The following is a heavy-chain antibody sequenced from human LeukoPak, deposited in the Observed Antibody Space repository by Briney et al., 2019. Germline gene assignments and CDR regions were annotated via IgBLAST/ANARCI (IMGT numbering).Heavy chain of an antibody. Sequence: PGGSLSLSCAASGFTFSTYSMTWVRQAPGKALEWVSSISSGSSDISYADSVKGRFTISRDNAKYSLYLQVNSLRAEDTAVYYCARRTGVVNAFDYWGQGTLVTVSS. J-gene: IGHJ4*02. CDR1: GFTFSTYS. D-gene: IGHD5-18*01. CDR2: ISSGSSDI. V-gene: IGHV3-21*01. CDR3: ARRTGVVNAFDY.